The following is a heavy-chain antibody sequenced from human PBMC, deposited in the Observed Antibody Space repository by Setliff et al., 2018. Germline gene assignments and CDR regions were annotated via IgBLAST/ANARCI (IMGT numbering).Heavy chain of an antibody. D-gene: IGHD3-22*01. CDR1: GYTFTSYG. Sequence: ASVKVSCKASGYTFTSYGISWVRQAPGQGLEWMGWISAYNGNTNYAQKLQGRVTMTTDTSTSTAYMELRSLRSDDTAVYYCARESGYYYDSSGYYTDAFDIWGQGTMVTV. CDR3: ARESGYYYDSSGYYTDAFDI. V-gene: IGHV1-18*01. J-gene: IGHJ3*02. CDR2: ISAYNGNT.